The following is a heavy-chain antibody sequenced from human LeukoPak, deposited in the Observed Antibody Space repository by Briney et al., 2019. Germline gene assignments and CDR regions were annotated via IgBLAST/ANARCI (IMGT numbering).Heavy chain of an antibody. V-gene: IGHV3-66*01. J-gene: IGHJ5*02. CDR3: ARAGLMVRGVIMMGKGFDP. Sequence: GGSLRLSCAASGFTVSSNYMSWVRQAPGKGLEWVSVIYSGGSTYNADSVKGRFTISRDNSKNTLYLQMNSLRAEDTAVYYCARAGLMVRGVIMMGKGFDPWGQGTLVTVSS. CDR1: GFTVSSNY. CDR2: IYSGGST. D-gene: IGHD3-10*01.